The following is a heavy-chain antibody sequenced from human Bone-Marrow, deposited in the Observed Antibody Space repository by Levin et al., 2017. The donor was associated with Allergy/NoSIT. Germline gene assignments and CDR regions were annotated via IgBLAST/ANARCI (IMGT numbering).Heavy chain of an antibody. CDR1: FFTFASSA. CDR3: ASGASSSWYRAGVGDH. CDR2: ISWNSGTI. D-gene: IGHD6-13*01. J-gene: IGHJ4*02. Sequence: LSLTCAASFFTFASSALPFFLPFPCQGLEWVSGISWNSGTIGYADSVKGRFTISRDNAKNSVYLQMNSLRVEDTALYYCASGASSSWYRAGVGDHWGQGTLVTVSS. V-gene: IGHV3-9*01.